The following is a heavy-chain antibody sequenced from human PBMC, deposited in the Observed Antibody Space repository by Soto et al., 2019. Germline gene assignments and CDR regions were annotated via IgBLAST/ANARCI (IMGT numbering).Heavy chain of an antibody. CDR1: GGTFSSYA. D-gene: IGHD2-15*01. CDR2: IIPIFGTA. Sequence: WASVKVSCKASGGTFSSYAISWVRQAPGQGLEWMGGIIPIFGTANYAQKFQGRVTITADESTSTAYMELSSLRSEDTAVYYCARCPNTVVTSFDYWGQGTLVTVSS. J-gene: IGHJ4*02. CDR3: ARCPNTVVTSFDY. V-gene: IGHV1-69*13.